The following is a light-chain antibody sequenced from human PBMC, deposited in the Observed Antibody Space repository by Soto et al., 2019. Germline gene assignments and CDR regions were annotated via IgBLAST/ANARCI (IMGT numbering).Light chain of an antibody. J-gene: IGKJ4*01. CDR3: QLYDNSAPLS. CDR1: QGVRSSY. CDR2: DGS. Sequence: EIVLTQSPATLSLSPGDRATLSCGASQGVRSSYVAWYPQKAGLAPGLLVYDGSSRASGIPDRFSGSGSGTDFTLTIGRLEPEDIDVYYCQLYDNSAPLSFGGASQVEMK. V-gene: IGKV3D-20*01.